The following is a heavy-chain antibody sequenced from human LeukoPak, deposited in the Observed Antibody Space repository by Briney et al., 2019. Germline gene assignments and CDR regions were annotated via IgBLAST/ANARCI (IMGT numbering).Heavy chain of an antibody. CDR2: ITGYGAT. Sequence: SGGSLRLSCAASGFTFSNFAMMWVRQAPGTGLQWVSTITGYGATFYADSVRGRFTIFRDTSMNTLFLQRNSLGAEDTAVYYCAKGAAAGKVDWFDPGGQGTLVSVS. D-gene: IGHD6-13*01. J-gene: IGHJ5*02. CDR1: GFTFSNFA. V-gene: IGHV3-23*01. CDR3: AKGAAAGKVDWFDP.